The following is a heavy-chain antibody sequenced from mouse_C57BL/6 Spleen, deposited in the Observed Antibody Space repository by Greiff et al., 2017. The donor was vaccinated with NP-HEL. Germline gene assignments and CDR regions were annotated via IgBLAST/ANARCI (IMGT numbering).Heavy chain of an antibody. V-gene: IGHV1-64*01. J-gene: IGHJ4*01. D-gene: IGHD2-5*01. CDR1: GYTFTSYW. CDR3: AGSSNYGGAMDY. CDR2: IHPNSGST. Sequence: VKLVESGAELVKPGASVKLSCKASGYTFTSYWMHWVKQRPGQGLEWIGMIHPNSGSTNYNEKFKSKATLTVDKSSSTAYMQLSSLTSEDSAVYYCAGSSNYGGAMDYWGQGTSVTVSS.